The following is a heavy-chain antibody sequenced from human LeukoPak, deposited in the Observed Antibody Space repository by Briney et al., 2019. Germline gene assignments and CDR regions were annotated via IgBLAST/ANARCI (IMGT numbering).Heavy chain of an antibody. CDR3: ARGGYYDSSGYGDAFDI. CDR2: MNPNSVNT. Sequence: ASVKVSCKASGYTFTSYDINWVRQATGQGLEWMGWMNPNSVNTGYAQRFQGRVTMTRNTSISTAYMELSSLRSEDTAVYYCARGGYYDSSGYGDAFDIWGQGTMVTVSS. V-gene: IGHV1-8*01. J-gene: IGHJ3*02. CDR1: GYTFTSYD. D-gene: IGHD3-22*01.